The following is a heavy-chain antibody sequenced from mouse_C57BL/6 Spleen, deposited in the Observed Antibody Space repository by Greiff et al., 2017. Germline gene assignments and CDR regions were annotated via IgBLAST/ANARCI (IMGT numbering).Heavy chain of an antibody. CDR3: ARRGDSQAWFAY. J-gene: IGHJ3*01. CDR1: GYAFSSYW. CDR2: IYPGDGDT. V-gene: IGHV1-80*01. Sequence: VQLQQSGAELVKPGASVKISCKASGYAFSSYWMNWVKQRPGKGLEWIGQIYPGDGDTNYNGKLKGKATLTADKSSSTAYMQLSSLTSEDSAVYFCARRGDSQAWFAYWGQGTLVTVSA.